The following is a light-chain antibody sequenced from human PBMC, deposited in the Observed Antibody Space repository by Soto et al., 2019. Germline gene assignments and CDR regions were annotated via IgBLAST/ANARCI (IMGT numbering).Light chain of an antibody. CDR1: QRVGSD. Sequence: EMVMRQSPATLSVSPGERATLSCRAGQRVGSDLAWYQQKPGQAPRLVIYDSLTRATGVPTRISGSGSGTEFTLTISSLQSEDFAVYYCQQYNSWPLNFGAGTKVDI. J-gene: IGKJ4*01. CDR3: QQYNSWPLN. V-gene: IGKV3D-15*01. CDR2: DSL.